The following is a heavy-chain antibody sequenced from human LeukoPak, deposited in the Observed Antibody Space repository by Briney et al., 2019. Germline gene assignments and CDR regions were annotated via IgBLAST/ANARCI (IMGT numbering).Heavy chain of an antibody. J-gene: IGHJ2*01. CDR3: ARGMVITDWYFDL. V-gene: IGHV3-23*01. CDR2: ISGSGGST. CDR1: GFTFSSYA. Sequence: GGSLRLSCAASGFTFSSYAMSWVRQAPGKGLEWVSAISGSGGSTYYADSVKGRFTISRDNSKNTLYLQMNSLRAEDTAVYYCARGMVITDWYFDLWGHGTLVTVSS. D-gene: IGHD3-22*01.